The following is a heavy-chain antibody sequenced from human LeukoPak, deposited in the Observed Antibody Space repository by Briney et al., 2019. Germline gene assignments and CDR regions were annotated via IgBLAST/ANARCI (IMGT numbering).Heavy chain of an antibody. J-gene: IGHJ4*02. D-gene: IGHD4-23*01. Sequence: PSETLSLTCTVSGDSISSGGYYWSWIRQPAGKGLEWIGRISSSGSTNSNPSLKSRVGISVDTSKNRFSLKLSSVTAADTAVYYCARGDPPANSGFDYWGQGTLVTVSS. CDR2: ISSSGST. CDR1: GDSISSGGYY. CDR3: ARGDPPANSGFDY. V-gene: IGHV4-61*10.